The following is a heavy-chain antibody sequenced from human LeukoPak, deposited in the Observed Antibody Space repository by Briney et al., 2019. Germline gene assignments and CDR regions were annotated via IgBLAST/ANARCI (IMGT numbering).Heavy chain of an antibody. CDR3: ARDLLEIGAFDI. D-gene: IGHD5-24*01. Sequence: ASVKVSCKASGGTFSSYAISWVRQAPGQGLEWMGRIIPIFGTANYAQKFQGRVTITTDESTSTAYMELSSLRSEDTAVYHCARDLLEIGAFDIWGQGTMVTVSS. CDR2: IIPIFGTA. J-gene: IGHJ3*02. CDR1: GGTFSSYA. V-gene: IGHV1-69*05.